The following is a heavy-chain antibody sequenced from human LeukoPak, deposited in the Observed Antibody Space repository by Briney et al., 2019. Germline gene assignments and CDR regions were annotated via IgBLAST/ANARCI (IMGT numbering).Heavy chain of an antibody. Sequence: SETLSLTCTVSGGSISSYYWSWLRQPPGKGLEWIGYIYYSGSNNYNPSLKSRVPISVDTSKNQFSLKLSSVTAADTAVYYCARHDSRPGSGPFDYWGQGTLVTVSS. D-gene: IGHD3-10*01. CDR3: ARHDSRPGSGPFDY. J-gene: IGHJ4*02. CDR1: GGSISSYY. CDR2: IYYSGSN. V-gene: IGHV4-59*08.